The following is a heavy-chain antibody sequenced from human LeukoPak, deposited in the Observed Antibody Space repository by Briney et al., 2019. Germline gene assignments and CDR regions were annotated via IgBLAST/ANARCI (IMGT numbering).Heavy chain of an antibody. CDR1: GFTFSSHS. J-gene: IGHJ1*01. V-gene: IGHV3-48*02. Sequence: GGSLRLSCAASGFTFSSHSMNWVRQAPGKGLEWISYIDSSSSSIYYADSVKGRFTISRDNAKNSLYLQMNSLRDEDMAVYYCARDSSSWYVSEHWGQGTLVTVSS. D-gene: IGHD6-13*01. CDR2: IDSSSSSI. CDR3: ARDSSSWYVSEH.